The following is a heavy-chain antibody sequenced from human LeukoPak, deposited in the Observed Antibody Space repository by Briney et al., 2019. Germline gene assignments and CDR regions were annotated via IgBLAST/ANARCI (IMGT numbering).Heavy chain of an antibody. CDR2: IFHRGTT. D-gene: IGHD3-10*01. CDR3: ARDGYYGSGSPGWFGP. CDR1: GYSISSAFY. Sequence: SETLSLTCTASGYSISSAFYWGWIRLPPGKGLEWIGSIFHRGTTYYNTSLQSRVNLSMDTSKNQFSLKLSSLTTEDTAIYYCARDGYYGSGSPGWFGPWGQGTLVVVSA. V-gene: IGHV4-38-2*02. J-gene: IGHJ5*02.